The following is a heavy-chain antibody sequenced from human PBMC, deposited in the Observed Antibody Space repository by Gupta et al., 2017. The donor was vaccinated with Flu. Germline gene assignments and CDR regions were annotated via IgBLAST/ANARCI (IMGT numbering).Heavy chain of an antibody. J-gene: IGHJ4*02. D-gene: IGHD1-1*01. CDR1: GFPFSHYA. V-gene: IGHV3-23*01. CDR3: ANRGWERQGCFES. CDR2: KGGSSDGT. Sequence: EVPLLEWGAFVQPGGSLRLSCSASGFPFSHYALNLVRQAPGKGPECVSSKGGSSDGTYYADSVKGRFTISRDNSKNMLYLQMNSLRADDTAMYYCANRGWERQGCFESWGQGTLVTVSS.